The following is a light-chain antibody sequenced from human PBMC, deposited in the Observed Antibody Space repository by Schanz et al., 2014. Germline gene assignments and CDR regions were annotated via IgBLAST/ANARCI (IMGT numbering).Light chain of an antibody. CDR3: QHYGSSPLFT. Sequence: EIVLTQSPGTLSLSPGERATLSCRASQSVSSSYLAWYRQKPGQAPRLLIYGASSRATGIPDRFSGSGSGTDFTLTISRLEPEDFAVYYCQHYGSSPLFTFGPGTTVDIK. CDR2: GAS. V-gene: IGKV3-20*01. CDR1: QSVSSSY. J-gene: IGKJ3*01.